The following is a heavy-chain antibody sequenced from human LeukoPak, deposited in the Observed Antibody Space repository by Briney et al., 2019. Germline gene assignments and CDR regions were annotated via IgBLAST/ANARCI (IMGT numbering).Heavy chain of an antibody. Sequence: GGSLRLSCAASGFTFSSYAMHWVRQAPGKGLEWVAVISYDGSNKYYADSVKGRFTISRDNSKNTLYLQMNSLRAEDTAVYYCAKVTDFWSGYYDGWGQGTLVTVSS. J-gene: IGHJ4*02. CDR2: ISYDGSNK. V-gene: IGHV3-30-3*01. CDR1: GFTFSSYA. CDR3: AKVTDFWSGYYDG. D-gene: IGHD3-3*01.